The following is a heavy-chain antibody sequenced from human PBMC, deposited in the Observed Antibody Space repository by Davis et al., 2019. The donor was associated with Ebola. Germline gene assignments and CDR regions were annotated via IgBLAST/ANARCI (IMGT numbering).Heavy chain of an antibody. CDR2: ISSSSSTI. V-gene: IGHV3-48*04. CDR3: ARRNFGVVHPFDY. J-gene: IGHJ4*02. Sequence: GGSLRLSCAASGFTFSSYSMNWVRQAPGKGLEWVSYISSSSSTIYYADSVKGRFTISRDNAKNSLYLQMNSLRAEDTAVYYCARRNFGVVHPFDYWGQGTLVTVSS. CDR1: GFTFSSYS. D-gene: IGHD3-3*01.